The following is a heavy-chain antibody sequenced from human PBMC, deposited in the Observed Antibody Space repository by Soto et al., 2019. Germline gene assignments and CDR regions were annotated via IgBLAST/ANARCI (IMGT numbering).Heavy chain of an antibody. CDR2: VIPILGAS. CDR3: ARNRGSYYSNFDS. CDR1: RGTFTGYT. V-gene: IGHV1-69*08. D-gene: IGHD3-10*01. Sequence: QVQLVQSGAEVKKPGSPVKVSCKTSRGTFTGYTVTWVRQAPGQGLEWVGRVIPILGASNFAQKFQGRVTISADKSTDTAYMVLTGLTSEHTAVYYCARNRGSYYSNFDSWGQGTLVTVSS. J-gene: IGHJ4*02.